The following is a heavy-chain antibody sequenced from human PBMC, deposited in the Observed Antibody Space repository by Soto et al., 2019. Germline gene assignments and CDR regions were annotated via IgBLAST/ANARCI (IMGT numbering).Heavy chain of an antibody. Sequence: GGSLRLSCAAPGFTFSSYAMSWVRQAPGKGLEWVSAISGSGGSTYYADSVKGRFTISRDNSKNTLYLQMNSLRAEDTAVYYCARVNPVASGISEYWGHGTLVTVSS. CDR3: ARVNPVASGISEY. V-gene: IGHV3-23*01. J-gene: IGHJ4*01. D-gene: IGHD1-26*01. CDR1: GFTFSSYA. CDR2: ISGSGGST.